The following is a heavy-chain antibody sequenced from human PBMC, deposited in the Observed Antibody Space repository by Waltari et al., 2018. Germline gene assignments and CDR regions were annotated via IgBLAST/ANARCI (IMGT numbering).Heavy chain of an antibody. D-gene: IGHD3-10*01. V-gene: IGHV4-4*02. CDR3: ARVNADYGSEWPLDP. CDR2: IYHSGST. J-gene: IGHJ5*02. Sequence: QVQLQESGPGLVKPSGTLSLTCAVSGGSISSSNWWSWVRQPPGKGLEWIGEIYHSGSTNSNPSLKIRVTKAVDKSKNQFSLKLSSVTAADTAVYYCARVNADYGSEWPLDPWGQGTLVTVSS. CDR1: GGSISSSNW.